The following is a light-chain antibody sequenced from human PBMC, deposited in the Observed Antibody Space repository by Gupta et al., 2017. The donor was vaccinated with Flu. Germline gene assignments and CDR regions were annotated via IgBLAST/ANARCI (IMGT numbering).Light chain of an antibody. V-gene: IGLV1-51*01. CDR1: TSNIGNNY. Sequence: QSVLTQPPSVSAAPGQRVTISCSGSTSNIGNNYVSWYQQCPGTAPRLLIFDNYKRPSGIPDLFSGSKSGTSATLVITGLQTGDEADYHCGTWDSSLSAVFGGGTKLTVL. CDR2: DNY. J-gene: IGLJ3*02. CDR3: GTWDSSLSAV.